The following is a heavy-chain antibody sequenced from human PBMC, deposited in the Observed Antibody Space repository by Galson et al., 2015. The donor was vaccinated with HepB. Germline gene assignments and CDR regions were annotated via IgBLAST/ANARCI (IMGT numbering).Heavy chain of an antibody. CDR3: ARDVGGYCTNGICYTSRYTNGRGGMDV. J-gene: IGHJ6*02. Sequence: SLRLSCAASGFTFSNYAMHWVRQAPGKGLEWVAVISFDGSNKYYADSVKGQFTISRDNSKNTLYLQMNSLRAEDTAGYYCARDVGGYCTNGICYTSRYTNGRGGMDVWGQGTTVTVPS. V-gene: IGHV3-30-3*01. CDR2: ISFDGSNK. CDR1: GFTFSNYA. D-gene: IGHD2-8*01.